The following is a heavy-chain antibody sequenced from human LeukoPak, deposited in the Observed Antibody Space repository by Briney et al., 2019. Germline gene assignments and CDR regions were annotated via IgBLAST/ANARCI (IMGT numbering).Heavy chain of an antibody. D-gene: IGHD3-10*01. V-gene: IGHV4-34*01. CDR1: GGSFSGYY. Sequence: SETLSLTCAVYGGSFSGYYWSWIRQPPGKGLEWIGEINHSGSTNYNPSLKSRVTISVDTSKNQFSLKLSSVTAADTAVYYCARDWGSGSYDAFDIWGQGTMVTVSS. CDR3: ARDWGSGSYDAFDI. J-gene: IGHJ3*02. CDR2: INHSGST.